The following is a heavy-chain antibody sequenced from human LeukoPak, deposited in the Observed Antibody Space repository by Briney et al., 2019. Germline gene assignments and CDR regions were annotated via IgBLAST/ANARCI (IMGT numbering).Heavy chain of an antibody. CDR3: ARSREGFCTSTTCYEYYFDY. Sequence: SQTLSLTCTVSGGSISSGGYYWSWIRQPAGKGLEWIGRIYTSGSTNYNPSLKSRVTISVDTSKNQFSLKLSSVTAADTVVYYCARSREGFCTSTTCYEYYFDYWGQGTLVTVSS. CDR2: IYTSGST. D-gene: IGHD2-2*01. J-gene: IGHJ4*02. V-gene: IGHV4-61*02. CDR1: GGSISSGGYY.